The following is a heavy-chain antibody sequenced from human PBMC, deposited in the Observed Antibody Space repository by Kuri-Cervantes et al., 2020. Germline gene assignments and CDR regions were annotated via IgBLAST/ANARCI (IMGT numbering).Heavy chain of an antibody. CDR1: GGSISSYY. Sequence: SETLSLTCTVSGGSISSYYWSWIRQPPGKGLEWIGYIYYSGSTNYNPSLKSRVTISVDTSKNQFSLKLSSVTAADTAVYYCARAGTMVRTRMDVWGQGTTVTVSS. CDR3: ARAGTMVRTRMDV. J-gene: IGHJ6*02. V-gene: IGHV4-59*01. D-gene: IGHD3-10*01. CDR2: IYYSGST.